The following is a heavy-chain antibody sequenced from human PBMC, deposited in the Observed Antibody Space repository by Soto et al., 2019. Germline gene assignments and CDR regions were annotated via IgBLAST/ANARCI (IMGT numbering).Heavy chain of an antibody. CDR1: GGSVSSGSYY. V-gene: IGHV4-61*01. CDR2: IYYSGST. CDR3: ARDDEVMDV. Sequence: SETLSLTCTVSGGSVSSGSYYWSWIRQPPGKGLEWIGYIYYSGSTNYNPSLKSRVTISVDTSKNQFSLKLSSVTAADTAVYYCARDDEVMDVWGQGTTVTVSS. J-gene: IGHJ6*02.